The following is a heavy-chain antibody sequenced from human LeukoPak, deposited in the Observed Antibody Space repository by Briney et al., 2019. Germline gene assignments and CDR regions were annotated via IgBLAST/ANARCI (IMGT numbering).Heavy chain of an antibody. J-gene: IGHJ6*03. D-gene: IGHD1-20*01. CDR1: GFIFSSYE. CDR3: ARYDNWNYYMDV. Sequence: KPGGSLRLSCAASGFIFSSYEMNWVRQPPGKGLEWIGSIYYSGSTYYNPSLKSRVTISVDTSKNQFSLKLSSVTAADTAVYYCARYDNWNYYMDVWGKGTTVTVSS. CDR2: IYYSGST. V-gene: IGHV4-39*01.